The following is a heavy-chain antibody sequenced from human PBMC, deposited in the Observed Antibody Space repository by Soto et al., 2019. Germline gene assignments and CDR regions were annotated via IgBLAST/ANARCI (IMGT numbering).Heavy chain of an antibody. Sequence: AGGSLRLSCAASGFTFRNYCMTWMRQTPGKGLEWNATITSSRGSKYEAASVKGGVTISRDNANNSLYLQMTGLRAEDTALYYCGREKYTKDVKYLDLWGEGTLVTVSS. V-gene: IGHV3-11*01. J-gene: IGHJ4*02. CDR1: GFTFRNYC. CDR2: ITSSRGSK. D-gene: IGHD6-6*01. CDR3: GREKYTKDVKYLDL.